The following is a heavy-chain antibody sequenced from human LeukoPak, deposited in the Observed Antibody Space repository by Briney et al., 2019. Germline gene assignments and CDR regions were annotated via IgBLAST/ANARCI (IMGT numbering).Heavy chain of an antibody. CDR3: ARTTEGGYTYNYFYYYYMDV. CDR1: GYSISSGYY. Sequence: SETLSLTCTVSGYSISSGYYWGWIRQPPGKGLEWIGTIYHSGTTYYNPSLKSPVTISVDTSKNQFSLKLTSLTAADTAVYYCARTTEGGYTYNYFYYYYMDVWGKGTTVTISS. CDR2: IYHSGTT. J-gene: IGHJ6*03. V-gene: IGHV4-38-2*02. D-gene: IGHD5-18*01.